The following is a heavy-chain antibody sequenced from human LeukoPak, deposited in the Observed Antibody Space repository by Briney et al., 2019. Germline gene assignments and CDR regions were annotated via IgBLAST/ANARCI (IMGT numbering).Heavy chain of an antibody. V-gene: IGHV4-59*01. Sequence: SETLSLTCTVSGGSISSYYWSWIRQPPGKGLEWIGYISYSGSTNYNPSLKSRVTISVDTSKNQFSLKLSSVTAADTAVYYCARGGDIVVVPAASHYYYYGMDVWGQGTTVTVSS. D-gene: IGHD2-2*01. CDR3: ARGGDIVVVPAASHYYYYGMDV. CDR2: ISYSGST. J-gene: IGHJ6*02. CDR1: GGSISSYY.